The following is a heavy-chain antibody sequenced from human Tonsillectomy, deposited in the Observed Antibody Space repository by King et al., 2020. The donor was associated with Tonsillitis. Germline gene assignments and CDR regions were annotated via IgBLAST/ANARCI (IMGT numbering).Heavy chain of an antibody. J-gene: IGHJ4*02. D-gene: IGHD3-10*01. CDR3: ARQYYYGSGNYKYYFDY. CDR1: GGSISSSNYY. Sequence: LQLQESGPGLVKPSETLSLTCTVSGGSISSSNYYWGCIRQPPGRGLEWIGYIYYSGSTHYNPSLKSRVTIFVDTSKNQFSLKLSSVTAADTAVYYCARQYYYGSGNYKYYFDYWGQGTLVTVSS. V-gene: IGHV4-39*01. CDR2: IYYSGST.